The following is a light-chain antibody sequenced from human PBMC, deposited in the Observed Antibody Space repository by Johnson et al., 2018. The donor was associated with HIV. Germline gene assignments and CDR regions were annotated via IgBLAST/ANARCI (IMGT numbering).Light chain of an antibody. CDR3: GTWDSRMSVYV. V-gene: IGLV1-51*02. CDR2: ESN. Sequence: QSVLTQPPSVSAAPGQRVTISCSGSSFNIGINFVSWYQQVPGTAPKFLICESNKRPSGIPNRFSGSKSGTSATLGITGLQTGDEAYYYCGTWDSRMSVYVFGTGTKVTVL. J-gene: IGLJ1*01. CDR1: SFNIGINF.